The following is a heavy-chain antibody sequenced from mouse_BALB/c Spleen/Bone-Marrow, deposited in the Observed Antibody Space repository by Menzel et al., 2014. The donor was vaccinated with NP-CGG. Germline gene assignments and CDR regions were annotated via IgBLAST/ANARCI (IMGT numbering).Heavy chain of an antibody. J-gene: IGHJ1*01. D-gene: IGHD1-1*01. CDR2: IHYSGST. CDR1: GYSITSGYS. CDR3: ARRGSSSYWYFDV. Sequence: EVKVVESGPDLVKPSQSLSLTCTVTGYSITSGYSWHWIRPFPGNKLEWMGYIHYSGSTYYNPSLKSRISITRDTSKNQFFLQLKSVTTEDTATYYCARRGSSSYWYFDVWGAGTTVTVSS. V-gene: IGHV3-1*02.